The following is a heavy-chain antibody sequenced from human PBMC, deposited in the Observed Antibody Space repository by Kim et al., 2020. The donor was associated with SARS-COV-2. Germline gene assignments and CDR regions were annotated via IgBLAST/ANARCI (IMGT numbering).Heavy chain of an antibody. J-gene: IGHJ4*02. CDR3: AIRGSYRYKGAGGQFDY. D-gene: IGHD3-16*02. V-gene: IGHV4-34*01. Sequence: LRSRVTIEVDTSKNQFSLKLSSVTAADTAVYYCAIRGSYRYKGAGGQFDYWGQGTLVTVSS.